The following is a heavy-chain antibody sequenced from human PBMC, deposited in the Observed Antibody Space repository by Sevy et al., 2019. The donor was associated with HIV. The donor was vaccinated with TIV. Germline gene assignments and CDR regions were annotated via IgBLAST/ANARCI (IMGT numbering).Heavy chain of an antibody. V-gene: IGHV3-33*01. J-gene: IGHJ4*02. CDR2: IGYDGSNK. CDR3: ARDPRMYGDYLLADFDY. D-gene: IGHD2-8*01. CDR1: GFTPSTYG. Sequence: GGSLRLSCAASGFTPSTYGMHWVRQAPGKGLEWVAVIGYDGSNKYYADSVRGRFTISRDNSKNTLFLQMDSLRGEDTAVYYCARDPRMYGDYLLADFDYGGQGTLVTVSS.